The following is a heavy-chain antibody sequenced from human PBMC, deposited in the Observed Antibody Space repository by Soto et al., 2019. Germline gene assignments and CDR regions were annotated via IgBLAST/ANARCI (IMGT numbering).Heavy chain of an antibody. CDR2: IDGSGRNT. CDR3: AKDGGSVCSGGTCYFQAPDY. D-gene: IGHD2-15*01. CDR1: GFTFSSYA. J-gene: IGHJ4*02. Sequence: EVQLLESGGGLVQPGGSLRLSCAASGFTFSSYAMSWVRQAPGKGLEWVSGIDGSGRNTYYADSVKGRFIISRDNSKNTLSVQMNGLRVEDTALYYCAKDGGSVCSGGTCYFQAPDYWGQGTLVTVSS. V-gene: IGHV3-23*01.